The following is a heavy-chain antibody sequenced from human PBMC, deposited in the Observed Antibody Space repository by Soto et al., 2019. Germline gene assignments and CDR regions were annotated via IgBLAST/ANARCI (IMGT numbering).Heavy chain of an antibody. CDR1: GGSISSGDYY. J-gene: IGHJ6*02. V-gene: IGHV4-30-4*01. Sequence: SETLSHTCTVSGGSISSGDYYWSWIRQPPGKGLEWIGYIYYSGRTYYNPSLKSRVTISVDTSKNQFSLKLSSVTAADTAVYYCARVRWWGCISTSGYWAKDYYYGMDVWGQGTTVTVSS. CDR2: IYYSGRT. D-gene: IGHD2-2*01. CDR3: ARVRWWGCISTSGYWAKDYYYGMDV.